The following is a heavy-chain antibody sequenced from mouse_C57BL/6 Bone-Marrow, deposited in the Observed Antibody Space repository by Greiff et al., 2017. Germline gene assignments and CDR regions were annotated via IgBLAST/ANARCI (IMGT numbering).Heavy chain of an antibody. CDR2: ISDGGSYT. CDR3: ARGENYYGTLFAY. Sequence: EVKLVESGGGLVKPGGSLKLSCAASGFTFSSYAMSWVRQTPEKRLEWVATISDGGSYTYYPDNVKGRFTISRDNAKNNLYLQMSHLKSEDTAMYYCARGENYYGTLFAYWGQGTLVTVSA. CDR1: GFTFSSYA. J-gene: IGHJ3*01. V-gene: IGHV5-4*03. D-gene: IGHD1-1*01.